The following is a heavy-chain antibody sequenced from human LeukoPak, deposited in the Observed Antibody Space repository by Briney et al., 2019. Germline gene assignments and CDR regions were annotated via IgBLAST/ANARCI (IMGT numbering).Heavy chain of an antibody. CDR3: AKANDSSGYYYPFDY. V-gene: IGHV3-23*01. Sequence: PGGSLRLSCAASGFTFSSYAMSWVRQAPGKGLEWVSAISGSGGSTYYADSVKGRFTISRDNSKNTLYLQMNSLRAEDPAVYYCAKANDSSGYYYPFDYWGQGTLVTVSS. J-gene: IGHJ4*02. D-gene: IGHD3-22*01. CDR2: ISGSGGST. CDR1: GFTFSSYA.